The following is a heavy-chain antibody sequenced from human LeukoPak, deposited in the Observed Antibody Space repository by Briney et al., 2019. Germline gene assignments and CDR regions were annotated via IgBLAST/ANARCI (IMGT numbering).Heavy chain of an antibody. J-gene: IGHJ4*02. D-gene: IGHD3-10*01. Sequence: PGGSLTLSCAASGFTFSSHWMTWVRQAPGEGLEWVANIKKDGSETHYVHSVKGRFTISRDNAKNPLFLQMTSLRAEDPAVYYCPRWYYGSGSWVLDYWGQGTLVTVSS. CDR3: PRWYYGSGSWVLDY. V-gene: IGHV3-7*05. CDR1: GFTFSSHW. CDR2: IKKDGSET.